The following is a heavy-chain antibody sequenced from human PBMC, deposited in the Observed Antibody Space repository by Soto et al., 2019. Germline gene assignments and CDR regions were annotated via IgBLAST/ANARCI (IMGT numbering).Heavy chain of an antibody. CDR2: ISYDGSNK. CDR1: GFTFSSYG. CDR3: AKGSVDPREYYYYGMDV. D-gene: IGHD3-3*01. J-gene: IGHJ6*02. Sequence: GESLKISCAASGFTFSSYGMHWVRQAPGKGLEWVAVISYDGSNKYYADSVKGRFTISRDNSKNTLYLQMNSLRAEDTAVYYCAKGSVDPREYYYYGMDVWGQGTTVTVSS. V-gene: IGHV3-30*18.